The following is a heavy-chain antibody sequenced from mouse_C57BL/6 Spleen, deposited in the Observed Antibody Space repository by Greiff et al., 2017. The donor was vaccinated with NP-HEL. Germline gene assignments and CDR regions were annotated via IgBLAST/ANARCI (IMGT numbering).Heavy chain of an antibody. CDR1: GYSFTGYY. CDR3: ARNGYDRDAMDY. Sequence: VQLKQSGPELVKPGASVKISCKASGYSFTGYYMNWVKQSPEKSLEWIGEINPSTGGTTYNQKFKAKATLTVDKSSSTAYMQLKSLTSEDSAVYYCARNGYDRDAMDYWGQGTSVTVSS. J-gene: IGHJ4*01. V-gene: IGHV1-42*01. D-gene: IGHD2-2*01. CDR2: INPSTGGT.